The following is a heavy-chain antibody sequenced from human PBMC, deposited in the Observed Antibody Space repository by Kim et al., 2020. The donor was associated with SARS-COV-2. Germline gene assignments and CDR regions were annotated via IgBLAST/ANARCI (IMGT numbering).Heavy chain of an antibody. CDR2: ISYDGSNK. Sequence: GGSLRLSCAASGFTFSSYAMHWVRQAPGKGLEWVAVISYDGSNKYYADSVKGRFTISRDNSKNTLYLQMNSLRAEDTAVYYCARGGYYGSGSYFLDAFDIWGQGTMVTVSS. CDR1: GFTFSSYA. CDR3: ARGGYYGSGSYFLDAFDI. J-gene: IGHJ3*02. V-gene: IGHV3-30*04. D-gene: IGHD3-10*01.